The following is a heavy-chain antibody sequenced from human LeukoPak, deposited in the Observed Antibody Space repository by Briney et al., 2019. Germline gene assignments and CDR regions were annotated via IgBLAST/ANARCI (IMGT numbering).Heavy chain of an antibody. CDR1: GGSISSFY. CDR3: ASGYSSSWATDAFDI. J-gene: IGHJ3*02. V-gene: IGHV4-59*08. CDR2: MHSSGNT. Sequence: PSETLSLTCTVSGGSISSFYWGWIRQPPRKGLEWIGHMHSSGNTNYNPSLKSRITMSVDTSKYQFSLKLSSVTAADTAVYYCASGYSSSWATDAFDIWGQGTMVTVSS. D-gene: IGHD6-13*01.